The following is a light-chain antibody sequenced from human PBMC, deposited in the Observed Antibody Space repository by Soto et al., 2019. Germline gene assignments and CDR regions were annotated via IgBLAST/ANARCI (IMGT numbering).Light chain of an antibody. J-gene: IGLJ1*01. CDR2: QDT. CDR3: QVWDSNTYV. Sequence: SYELTQPSSVSVSPGQTASITCSGDKLGNKYACWYQQKPGQSPVLVMYQDTKRPSGIPERFSGSNSGNTATLTISGTQAMDEADYYCQVWDSNTYVFGTGTKVT. V-gene: IGLV3-1*01. CDR1: KLGNKY.